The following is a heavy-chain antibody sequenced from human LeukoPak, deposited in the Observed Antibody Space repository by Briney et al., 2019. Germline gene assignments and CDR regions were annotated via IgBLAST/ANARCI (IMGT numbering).Heavy chain of an antibody. CDR3: AASMAGFNWFDP. J-gene: IGHJ5*02. CDR1: ASTFSSNW. D-gene: IGHD6-19*01. CDR2: ISKDGSST. Sequence: PGGSLRLSCAASASTFSSNWMNWVRQAPGKGLVWVSRISKDGSSTNYADSVKGRFTISRDNAKNTLYLQMSSLTAEDTAVYYCAASMAGFNWFDPWGQGTLVTVSS. V-gene: IGHV3-74*01.